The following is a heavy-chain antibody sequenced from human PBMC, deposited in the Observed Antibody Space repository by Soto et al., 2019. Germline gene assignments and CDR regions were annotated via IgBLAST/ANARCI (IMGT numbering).Heavy chain of an antibody. V-gene: IGHV1-18*01. CDR1: GYTFTSYG. CDR3: VRSDYYDSSGSWDY. J-gene: IGHJ4*02. D-gene: IGHD3-22*01. Sequence: QVQLVQSGAEVKKHGASVKVSCTASGYTFTSYGISWVRQAPGQGLEWMGWISAYNGNTNYAQKLQGRVTMTTDTSTSTAYMELRCLRSDDTAVYYCVRSDYYDSSGSWDYWGQGTLVTVSS. CDR2: ISAYNGNT.